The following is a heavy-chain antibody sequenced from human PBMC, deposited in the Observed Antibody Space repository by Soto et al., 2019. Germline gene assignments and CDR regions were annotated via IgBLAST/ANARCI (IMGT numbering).Heavy chain of an antibody. CDR1: GFTFSSYA. CDR3: AKNPLAPNVAALPDY. CDR2: ISGSGGST. Sequence: GGSLRLSCAASGFTFSSYAMSWVRQAPGKGLEWVSAISGSGGSTYYADSVKGRFTISRDNSKNTLYLQMNSLRAEDTAVYYCAKNPLAPNVAALPDYWGQGTLVTAPQ. J-gene: IGHJ4*02. V-gene: IGHV3-23*01. D-gene: IGHD6-6*01.